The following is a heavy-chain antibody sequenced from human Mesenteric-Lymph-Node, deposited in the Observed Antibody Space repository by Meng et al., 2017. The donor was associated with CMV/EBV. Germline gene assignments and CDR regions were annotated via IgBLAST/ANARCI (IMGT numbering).Heavy chain of an antibody. V-gene: IGHV4-59*01. CDR1: GGSISSYY. J-gene: IGHJ4*02. D-gene: IGHD3-3*01. CDR3: AGRSFDYDLWSGLLDN. Sequence: SETLSLTCTVPGGSISSYYWSWIRQPPGKRLQWIGYIDYSGNTKYNPSLRSRVTMSVDTSKNQFSLKLTSVTAADTALYYCAGRSFDYDLWSGLLDNWGQGTLVTVSS. CDR2: IDYSGNT.